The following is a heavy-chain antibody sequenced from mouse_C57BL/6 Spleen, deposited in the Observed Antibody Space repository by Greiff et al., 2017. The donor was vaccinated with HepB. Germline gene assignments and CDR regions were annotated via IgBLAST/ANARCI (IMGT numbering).Heavy chain of an antibody. J-gene: IGHJ3*01. CDR1: GLDFSRYW. CDR2: INPDSSTI. D-gene: IGHD2-10*01. V-gene: IGHV4-1*01. Sequence: EASGLDFSRYWMSWVRRAPGKGLEWIGEINPDSSTINYAPSLKDKFIISRDNAKNTLYLQMSKVRSEDTALYYCARQTYSAWFAYWGQGTLVTVSA. CDR3: ARQTYSAWFAY.